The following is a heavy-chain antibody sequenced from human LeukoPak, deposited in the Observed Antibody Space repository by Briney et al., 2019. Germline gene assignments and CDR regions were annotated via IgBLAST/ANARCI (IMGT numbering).Heavy chain of an antibody. D-gene: IGHD3-3*01. V-gene: IGHV4-4*08. CDR2: VYSNGGT. J-gene: IGHJ6*02. Sequence: SETLSLTCTVSGGSITNYWSWVRQPPGKGLEWIGYVYSNGGTNYNSSLKSRVTISIDTSKNQFSLKVSSVTAADTAVYFCARERGYYGPEYYYGMDVWGQGTTVTVSS. CDR1: GGSITNY. CDR3: ARERGYYGPEYYYGMDV.